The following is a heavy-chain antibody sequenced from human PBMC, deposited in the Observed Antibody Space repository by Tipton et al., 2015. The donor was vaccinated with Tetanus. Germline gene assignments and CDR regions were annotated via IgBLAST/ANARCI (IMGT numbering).Heavy chain of an antibody. V-gene: IGHV4-59*02. CDR1: GDSVSGYY. CDR2: VYYTGDT. J-gene: IGHJ1*01. Sequence: TLSLTCTVSGDSVSGYYLSWIRQPPGKGLEWVGYVYYTGDTNCNPSLKSRVTISMDRSENQISLKMTSVTAADTAVYYCAGVTAQRTELYFEHWGQGTQVTVSS. D-gene: IGHD2-8*02. CDR3: AGVTAQRTELYFEH.